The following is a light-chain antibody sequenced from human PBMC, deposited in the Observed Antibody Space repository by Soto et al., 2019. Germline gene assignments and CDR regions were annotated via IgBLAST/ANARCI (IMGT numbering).Light chain of an antibody. J-gene: IGLJ2*01. CDR3: GTWDTSLSAGV. CDR2: DNN. Sequence: QSVLTQPPSVSTAPGQKVSISCSGSSSHIGDNYVSWNQQFPGTAPKLLIYDNNKRPAGIPDRFSGSASGTSATLGITGLQTGDEADYYCGTWDTSLSAGVFGGGTKLTVL. CDR1: SSHIGDNY. V-gene: IGLV1-51*01.